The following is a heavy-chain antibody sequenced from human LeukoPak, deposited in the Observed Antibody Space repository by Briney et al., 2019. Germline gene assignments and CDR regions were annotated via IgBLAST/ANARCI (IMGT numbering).Heavy chain of an antibody. CDR2: IKQDGSEK. CDR3: APYYGDYPSDY. Sequence: PGGSLRLSCAASGFTFSSSTMSWVRQAPGKGLEWVANIKQDGSEKYYVDSAKGRFTISRDNAKNSLYLQMNSLRAEDTAVYYCAPYYGDYPSDYWGQGTLVTVSS. V-gene: IGHV3-7*02. CDR1: GFTFSSST. D-gene: IGHD4-17*01. J-gene: IGHJ4*02.